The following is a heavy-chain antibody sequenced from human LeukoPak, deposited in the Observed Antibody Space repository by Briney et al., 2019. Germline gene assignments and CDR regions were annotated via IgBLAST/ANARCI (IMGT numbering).Heavy chain of an antibody. D-gene: IGHD2-2*02. V-gene: IGHV5-51*01. CDR2: LYPGDSDT. CDR1: GCSFTSYW. CDR3: AREGRYCSSTSCYNDGMDV. Sequence: GASLQISCKGSGCSFTSYWIGWVRPLPGKVLEWVGILYPGDSDTRYSPSFQGQVTISADKSISTAYLQWSSLKASDTAMYYCAREGRYCSSTSCYNDGMDVWGQGTTVTVSS. J-gene: IGHJ6*02.